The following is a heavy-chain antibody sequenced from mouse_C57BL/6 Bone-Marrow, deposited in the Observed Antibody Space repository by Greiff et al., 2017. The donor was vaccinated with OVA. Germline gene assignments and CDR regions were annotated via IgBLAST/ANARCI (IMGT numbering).Heavy chain of an antibody. CDR3: TRDPGLRRGYAMDY. CDR2: ISSGGDYI. V-gene: IGHV5-9-1*02. J-gene: IGHJ4*01. CDR1: GFTFSSYA. D-gene: IGHD2-4*01. Sequence: EVQLVESGEGLVKPGGSLKLSCAASGFTFSSYAMSWVRQTPEKRLEWVAYISSGGDYIYYADTVKGRFTIARDNARNTLYLQMSSLKSEDTAMYYCTRDPGLRRGYAMDYWGQGTSVTVSS.